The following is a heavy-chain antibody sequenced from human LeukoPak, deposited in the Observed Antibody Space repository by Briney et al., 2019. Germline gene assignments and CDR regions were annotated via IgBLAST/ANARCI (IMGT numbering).Heavy chain of an antibody. V-gene: IGHV4-59*01. D-gene: IGHD6-19*01. CDR3: ARIYNSSQWLAPGDY. CDR1: DDSISNYY. CDR2: IYYSGST. J-gene: IGHJ4*02. Sequence: SSETLSLTCTVSDDSISNYYWIWIRQPPGKGLEWIGYIYYSGSTTYNPSLKSRVTMSVDTSKNQFSLKLRSVTAADTALYYCARIYNSSQWLAPGDYWGQGTLVTVSS.